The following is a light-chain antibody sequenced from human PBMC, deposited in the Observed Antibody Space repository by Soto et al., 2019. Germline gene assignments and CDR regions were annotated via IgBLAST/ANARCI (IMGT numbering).Light chain of an antibody. CDR1: QGISTE. V-gene: IGKV1D-12*01. Sequence: EIKMTQSPASVSAYVGERATLTCRASQGISTELAWYQQKPGQAPKLLIYAASTLPRGDPSRLRGRGSGPAFTLTSSSLQPEFFASYYWQHAYSFPIPFGQGTLPDVK. CDR2: AAS. CDR3: QHAYSFPIP. J-gene: IGKJ5*01.